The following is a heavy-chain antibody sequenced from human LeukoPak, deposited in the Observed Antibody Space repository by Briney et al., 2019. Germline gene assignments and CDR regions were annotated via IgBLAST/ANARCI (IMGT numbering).Heavy chain of an antibody. CDR2: ISSNGGST. D-gene: IGHD6-19*01. CDR3: VKDSAGGGSGWYYFDY. V-gene: IGHV3-64D*06. J-gene: IGHJ4*02. Sequence: GGSLRLSCSASGFTFSSYAMHWVRQAPGKGLEYVSAISSNGGSTYYADSVKGRFTISRDNSKNTLYLQMGSLRAEDTAVYYCVKDSAGGGSGWYYFDYWGQGTLVTVSS. CDR1: GFTFSSYA.